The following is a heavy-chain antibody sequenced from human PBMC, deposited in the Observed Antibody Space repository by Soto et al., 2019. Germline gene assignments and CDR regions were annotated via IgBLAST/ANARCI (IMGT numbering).Heavy chain of an antibody. CDR1: GFTFSSYS. J-gene: IGHJ4*02. CDR3: ARDSPLFFHTVTGVDY. CDR2: ISSSSSTI. Sequence: GGSLRLSCAASGFTFSSYSMNWVRQAPGKGLEWVSYISSSSSTIYYADSVKGRFTISRDNAKNSLYLQMNSLRAEDTAVYYCARDSPLFFHTVTGVDYWGQGTLVTVSS. V-gene: IGHV3-48*01. D-gene: IGHD4-17*01.